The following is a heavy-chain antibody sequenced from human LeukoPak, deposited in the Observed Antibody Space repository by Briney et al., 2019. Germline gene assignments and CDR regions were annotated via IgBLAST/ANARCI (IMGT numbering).Heavy chain of an antibody. CDR3: ARGAYCSTINCYGFDY. V-gene: IGHV4-59*12. J-gene: IGHJ4*02. CDR1: GGSISSYY. Sequence: KPSETLSLTCTVSGGSISSYYWSWIRQPPGKGLEWIGYIYYSGSTNYNPSLKSRVTISVDTSKNQFSLKLSSVTAADTAVYYCARGAYCSTINCYGFDYWGQGTQVTASS. D-gene: IGHD2-2*01. CDR2: IYYSGST.